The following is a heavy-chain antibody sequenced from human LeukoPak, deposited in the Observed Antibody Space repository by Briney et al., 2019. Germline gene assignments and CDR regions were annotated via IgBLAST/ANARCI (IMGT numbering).Heavy chain of an antibody. V-gene: IGHV4-34*01. CDR2: INHSGST. Sequence: SETLSLTYAVYGGSFSGYYWSWIRQPPGKGLEWIGEINHSGSTNYNPSLKSRVTISVDTSKNQFSLKLSSVTAADTAVYYCARVGVTTVTPSDAFDIWGQGTMVTVSS. CDR1: GGSFSGYY. CDR3: ARVGVTTVTPSDAFDI. J-gene: IGHJ3*02. D-gene: IGHD4-17*01.